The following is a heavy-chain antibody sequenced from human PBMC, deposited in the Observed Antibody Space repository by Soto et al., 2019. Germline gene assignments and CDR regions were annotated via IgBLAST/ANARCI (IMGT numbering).Heavy chain of an antibody. V-gene: IGHV4-39*01. J-gene: IGHJ6*02. CDR3: ARRAAAGTNYYYYYGMDV. CDR2: IYYSGST. D-gene: IGHD6-13*01. CDR1: GGSISSSSYY. Sequence: SETLYITCTVSGGSISSSSYYWGWIRQPPGKGLEWIGSIYYSGSTYYNPSLKSRVTISVDTSKNQFSLKLSSVTAADTAVYYCARRAAAGTNYYYYYGMDVWGQGTTVTGSS.